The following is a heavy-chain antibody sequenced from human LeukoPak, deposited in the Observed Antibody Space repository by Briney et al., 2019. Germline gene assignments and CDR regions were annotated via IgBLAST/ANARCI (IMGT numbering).Heavy chain of an antibody. D-gene: IGHD3-22*01. J-gene: IGHJ4*02. Sequence: ASVKVSCKASGYTFIGYYMHWVRQAPGQGLEWMGWINPNSGGTNYEQNFQGRVTMTRDTSISTVYMELSRLRSDDTAVYYCARDLYDRSGYYSYWGQGTLVTVSS. CDR3: ARDLYDRSGYYSY. CDR1: GYTFIGYY. V-gene: IGHV1-2*02. CDR2: INPNSGGT.